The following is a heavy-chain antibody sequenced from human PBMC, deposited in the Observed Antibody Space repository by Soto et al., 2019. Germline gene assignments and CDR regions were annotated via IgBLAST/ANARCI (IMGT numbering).Heavy chain of an antibody. Sequence: ASVKVSCKASGYTLRAYYMHWVRQAPGQGLEWMGWINPNNGATKYARDFQGRVTMTGDTSINTAYMELSRLRSDDTAVYYCARGSAGSYCFLNTDFWGQGALVTVSS. D-gene: IGHD3-10*01. J-gene: IGHJ4*02. CDR1: GYTLRAYY. CDR2: INPNNGAT. CDR3: ARGSAGSYCFLNTDF. V-gene: IGHV1-2*02.